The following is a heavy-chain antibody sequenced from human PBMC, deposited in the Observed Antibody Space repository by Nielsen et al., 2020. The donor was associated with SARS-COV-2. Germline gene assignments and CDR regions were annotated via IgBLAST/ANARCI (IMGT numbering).Heavy chain of an antibody. CDR1: GFTFSSYG. CDR2: ISYDGSNK. J-gene: IGHJ6*02. Sequence: GGSLRLSCAASGFTFSSYGMHWVRQAPGKGLEWVAVISYDGSNKYYADSVKGRFTISRDNSKNTLYLQMNSLRAEDTAVYYCAKDIWFGEPSFSSKPMDVWGQGTTVTVSS. CDR3: AKDIWFGEPSFSSKPMDV. V-gene: IGHV3-30*18. D-gene: IGHD3-10*01.